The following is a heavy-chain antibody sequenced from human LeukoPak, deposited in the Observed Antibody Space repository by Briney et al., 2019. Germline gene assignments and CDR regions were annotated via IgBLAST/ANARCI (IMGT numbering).Heavy chain of an antibody. CDR3: ALTFDFWSPFDP. V-gene: IGHV4-34*01. Sequence: SETLSLTCAVYGGSFSGYYWSWIRQPPGKGLEWIGEINHSGSTNYNPSLKSRVTISVDTSKNQFSLKLSSVTAADTAVYYCALTFDFWSPFDPWGQGTLVTVSS. CDR1: GGSFSGYY. D-gene: IGHD3-3*01. J-gene: IGHJ5*02. CDR2: INHSGST.